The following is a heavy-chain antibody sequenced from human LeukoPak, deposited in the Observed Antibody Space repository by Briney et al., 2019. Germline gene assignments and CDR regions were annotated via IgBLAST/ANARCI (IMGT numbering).Heavy chain of an antibody. V-gene: IGHV1-46*01. J-gene: IGHJ3*02. CDR1: GYTFTSYG. D-gene: IGHD3-22*01. Sequence: ASVKVSCKASGYTFTSYGISWVRQAPGQGLEWMGIINPSGGSTSYAQKFQGRVTMTRDTSTSTVYMELSSLRSEDTAVYYCARANYYDSSGYLGAFDIWGQGTMVTVSS. CDR2: INPSGGST. CDR3: ARANYYDSSGYLGAFDI.